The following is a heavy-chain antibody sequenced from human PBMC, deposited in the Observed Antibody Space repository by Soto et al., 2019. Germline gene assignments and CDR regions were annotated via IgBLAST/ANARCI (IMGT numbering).Heavy chain of an antibody. D-gene: IGHD2-2*02. Sequence: GGSLRLSCAASGFTFSSYAMHWVRQAPGKGLEWVAVISYDGSNKYYADSVKGRFTISRDNSKNTLYLQMNSLRAEDTAVYYCARGGEDIVVVPAARPYYYYGMDVWGQGTTVTVSS. J-gene: IGHJ6*02. CDR3: ARGGEDIVVVPAARPYYYYGMDV. CDR2: ISYDGSNK. CDR1: GFTFSSYA. V-gene: IGHV3-30*04.